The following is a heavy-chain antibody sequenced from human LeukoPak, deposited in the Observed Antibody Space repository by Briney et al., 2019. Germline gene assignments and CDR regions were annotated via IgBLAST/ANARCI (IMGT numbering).Heavy chain of an antibody. D-gene: IGHD2-21*01. CDR2: ISYDGSNK. CDR3: ARPLYRWIVVVSEVDY. J-gene: IGHJ4*02. Sequence: PGRSLRLSCAASGFTFSSYAMHWVRQAPGKGLEWVAVISYDGSNKYYADSVKGRFTISRDNSKNTLYLQMNSLRAEDTAVYYCARPLYRWIVVVSEVDYWGQGTLVTVSS. V-gene: IGHV3-30-3*01. CDR1: GFTFSSYA.